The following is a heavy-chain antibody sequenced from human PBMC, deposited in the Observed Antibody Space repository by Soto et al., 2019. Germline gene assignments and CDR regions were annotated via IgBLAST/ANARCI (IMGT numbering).Heavy chain of an antibody. J-gene: IGHJ3*02. CDR3: ARDFRRDYYDSSGYWYPAFDI. CDR1: GFTFSSYA. D-gene: IGHD3-22*01. V-gene: IGHV3-30-3*01. CDR2: ISYDGSNK. Sequence: GGSLRLSCAASGFTFSSYAMHWVRQAPGKGLEWVAVISYDGSNKYYADSVKGRFTISRDNSKNTLYLQMNSLRAEDTAVYYCARDFRRDYYDSSGYWYPAFDIWGQGTMVTVSS.